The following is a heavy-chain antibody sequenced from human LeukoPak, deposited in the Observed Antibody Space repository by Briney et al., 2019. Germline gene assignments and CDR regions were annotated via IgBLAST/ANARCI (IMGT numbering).Heavy chain of an antibody. J-gene: IGHJ4*02. CDR2: LSYTGKT. CDR1: GASVSSSH. Sequence: LETLSLTCVVSGASVSSSHWNWIRQLPGKGLEWIGCLSYTGKTDYNPSLTSRVTISLDSSKNQVSLKLRSVTAADTAVYYCSEGYFEPFDHWGQGTLVTVSS. D-gene: IGHD2/OR15-2a*01. CDR3: SEGYFEPFDH. V-gene: IGHV4-59*02.